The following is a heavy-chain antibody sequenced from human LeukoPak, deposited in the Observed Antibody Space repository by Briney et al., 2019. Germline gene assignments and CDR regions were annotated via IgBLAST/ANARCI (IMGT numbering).Heavy chain of an antibody. D-gene: IGHD6-13*01. CDR1: GVTVSSNY. CDR2: IYSGGRT. CDR3: ARDLRIAAAEDCFDP. V-gene: IGHV3-53*01. J-gene: IGHJ5*02. Sequence: PGGSLRLSCAASGVTVSSNYMSWVRQPPGLGLEWGSVIYSGGRTYYADSVKGRFTISRDNSKNTLYLQMNSLRAEDTAVYYCARDLRIAAAEDCFDPWGQGTLVTVSS.